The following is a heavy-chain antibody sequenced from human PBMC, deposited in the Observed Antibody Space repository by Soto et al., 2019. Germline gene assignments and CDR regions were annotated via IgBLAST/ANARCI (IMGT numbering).Heavy chain of an antibody. CDR3: ARGRYCLTGRCFPNWFDS. Sequence: QVQLLESGPGLVKPSQTLSLTCSVSGDSISTVDYFWAWVRQPPGQALEYIGYIYKSATTYYNPSFESRVAISLDMSKSQCSLNVTSQTAADPAVYCCARGRYCLTGRCFPNWFDSWGQRTLVTVSS. D-gene: IGHD2-15*01. CDR1: GDSISTVDYF. J-gene: IGHJ5*01. V-gene: IGHV4-30-4*01. CDR2: IYKSATT.